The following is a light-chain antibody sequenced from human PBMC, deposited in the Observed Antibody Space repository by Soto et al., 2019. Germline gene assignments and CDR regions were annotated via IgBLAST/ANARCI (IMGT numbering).Light chain of an antibody. V-gene: IGLV1-40*01. CDR1: SSNIGAEYD. J-gene: IGLJ3*02. CDR3: GTWDNSLSAGV. CDR2: GDN. Sequence: QSVLTQPPSVSGAPGQRVAISCTGSSSNIGAEYDVHWYQQLPGTAPKRLIYGDNNRPSGVPDRFSGSKSGTSASLAITGLQTGDEADYYCGTWDNSLSAGVFGGGTQLTVL.